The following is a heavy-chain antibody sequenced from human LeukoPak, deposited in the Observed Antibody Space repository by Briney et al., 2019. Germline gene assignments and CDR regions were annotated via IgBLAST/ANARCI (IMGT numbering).Heavy chain of an antibody. J-gene: IGHJ4*02. V-gene: IGHV2-70*11. CDR2: IDWDDDK. D-gene: IGHD6-6*01. CDR3: ARHSSSSPYYFDY. CDR1: GFSLSTRGMC. Sequence: SGPTLVNPTQTLTLTCTFSGFSLSTRGMCVSWIRQPPGKALEWLSRIDWDDDKYYSTSLKTRLTIPKDTSKNHVVLTMTNMDPVDTATYYCARHSSSSPYYFDYWGQGTPVTASS.